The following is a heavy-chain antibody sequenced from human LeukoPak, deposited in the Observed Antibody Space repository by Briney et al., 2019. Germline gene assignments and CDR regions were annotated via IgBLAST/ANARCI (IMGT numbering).Heavy chain of an antibody. J-gene: IGHJ3*02. Sequence: GGSLRLSCAASGFTFYSYSMNWVRQAPGKGLGWVSSISSGSNYIYYADSVKGRFTISRDNAKNSLYLQMNSLRAEDTAVYYCARDRIIYGDYGDTFDIWGQGTMVTVSS. CDR2: ISSGSNYI. V-gene: IGHV3-21*01. CDR3: ARDRIIYGDYGDTFDI. CDR1: GFTFYSYS. D-gene: IGHD4-17*01.